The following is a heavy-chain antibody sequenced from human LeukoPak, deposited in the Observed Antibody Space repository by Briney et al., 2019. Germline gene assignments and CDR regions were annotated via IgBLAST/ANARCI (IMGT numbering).Heavy chain of an antibody. CDR3: ARVYSVIPYYYYMDV. CDR1: SDSISSYY. V-gene: IGHV4-59*01. CDR2: IHSSGST. D-gene: IGHD2-15*01. J-gene: IGHJ6*03. Sequence: SETLSLTCTFSSDSISSYYWSWIRQSPGQGLEWIGFIHSSGSTNYNPSLKSRVTISVDTSKNQFFLNLSSATAADTAVYYCARVYSVIPYYYYMDVWGNGITVTVSS.